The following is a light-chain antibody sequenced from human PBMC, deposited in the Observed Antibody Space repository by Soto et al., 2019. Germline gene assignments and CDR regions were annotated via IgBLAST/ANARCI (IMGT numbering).Light chain of an antibody. J-gene: IGLJ2*01. CDR2: DTS. V-gene: IGLV7-46*01. CDR1: TGAVTSGHY. Sequence: QTVVTQEPSLNVSPGGTVTLTCGSSTGAVTSGHYPYWFQQKPGQAPRTLIYDTSNKHSWTPARFSGSLLGGKAALTLSGAQPEDDADYYCLLSYSGAFGGGTKVTVL. CDR3: LLSYSGA.